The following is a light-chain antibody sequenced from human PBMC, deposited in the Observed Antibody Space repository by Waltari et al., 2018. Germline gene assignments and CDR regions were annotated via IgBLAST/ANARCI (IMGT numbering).Light chain of an antibody. J-gene: IGLJ1*01. V-gene: IGLV3-21*01. CDR2: YEF. CDR3: QVWDSDDDHYI. Sequence: SYEVTQSPSVSVSPGHTASISCGGDNIGNKHVHWYQQKPPQAPVLVISYEFDRSSGFPERFSASSSGHTATLTITGVEAGDEGDYYCQVWDSDDDHYIFGTGTRLTVL. CDR1: NIGNKH.